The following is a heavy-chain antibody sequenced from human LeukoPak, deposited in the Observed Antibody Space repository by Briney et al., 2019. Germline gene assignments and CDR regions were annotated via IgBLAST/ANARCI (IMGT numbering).Heavy chain of an antibody. V-gene: IGHV1-18*01. CDR2: ISAYNGNA. D-gene: IGHD3-22*01. Sequence: ASVKVSCKASGYTFTSYGISWVRQAPGQGLEWMGWISAYNGNANYAQKLQGRVTMTTDTSTSTAYMELRSLRSDDTAVYYCARTYYYDSSGYPPLGYWGQGTLVTVSS. CDR3: ARTYYYDSSGYPPLGY. CDR1: GYTFTSYG. J-gene: IGHJ4*02.